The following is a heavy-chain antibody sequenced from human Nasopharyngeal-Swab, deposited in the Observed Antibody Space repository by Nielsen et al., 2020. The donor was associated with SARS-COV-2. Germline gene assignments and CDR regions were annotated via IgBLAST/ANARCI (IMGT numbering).Heavy chain of an antibody. CDR3: ARDLGMVRGVIGPFDY. Sequence: GESLKISCAASGFTFSSYSMNWVRQAPGKGPEWVSYISSSSSTIYYADSVKGRFTISRDNAKNSLYLQMNSLRAEDTAVYYCARDLGMVRGVIGPFDYWGQGTLVTVSS. D-gene: IGHD3-10*01. J-gene: IGHJ4*02. CDR2: ISSSSSTI. CDR1: GFTFSSYS. V-gene: IGHV3-48*01.